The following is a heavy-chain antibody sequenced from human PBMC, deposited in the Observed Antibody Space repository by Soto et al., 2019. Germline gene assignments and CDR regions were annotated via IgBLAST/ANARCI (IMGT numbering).Heavy chain of an antibody. CDR3: ARDQGIAVAVFEY. J-gene: IGHJ4*02. CDR1: GGSVASGSYY. CDR2: IYYSGST. V-gene: IGHV4-61*01. Sequence: SETLSLTCTVSGGSVASGSYYWGWIRQPPGKGLEWIGYIYYSGSTNYNPSLKSRVTISVDTSKNQISLNLSSVTAADTAVYYCARDQGIAVAVFEYWGQGTLVTVSS. D-gene: IGHD6-19*01.